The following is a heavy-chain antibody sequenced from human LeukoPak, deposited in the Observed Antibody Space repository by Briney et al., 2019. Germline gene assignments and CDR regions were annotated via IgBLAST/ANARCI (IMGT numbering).Heavy chain of an antibody. CDR1: VGSISRGSYY. Sequence: SETLSLTSTVSVGSISRGSYYWSWIRHHPGKGLEWIGHIYYSGRTYYNPSLKSRVTISVDTSKNQFSLKLSSVTAADTAVYYCARDRGRDGYNDNWFDPWGQGTLVTVFS. V-gene: IGHV4-31*03. D-gene: IGHD5-24*01. CDR3: ARDRGRDGYNDNWFDP. J-gene: IGHJ5*02. CDR2: IYYSGRT.